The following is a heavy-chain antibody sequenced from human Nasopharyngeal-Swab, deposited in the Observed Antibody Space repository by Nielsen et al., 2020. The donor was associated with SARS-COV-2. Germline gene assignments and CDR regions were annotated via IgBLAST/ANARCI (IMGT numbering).Heavy chain of an antibody. CDR3: ARHLPLRFLEWLFPDYFDY. Sequence: GESLKISCAASGFTFSSYSMNWVRQAPGKGLEWVSSISSSSSYIYYADSVKGRFTISRDNAKNSLYLQMNSLRAEDTAVYYCARHLPLRFLEWLFPDYFDYWGQGTQVTVSS. D-gene: IGHD3-3*01. CDR1: GFTFSSYS. CDR2: ISSSSSYI. V-gene: IGHV3-21*01. J-gene: IGHJ4*02.